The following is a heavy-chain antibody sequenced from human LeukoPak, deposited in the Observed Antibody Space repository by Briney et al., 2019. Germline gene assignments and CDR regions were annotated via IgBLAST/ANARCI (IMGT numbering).Heavy chain of an antibody. V-gene: IGHV3-23*01. J-gene: IGHJ5*01. CDR3: VKPISGGLAVTADWFHP. Sequence: GGSLRLSCAASGFTFRLYVMTWVRQAPGKGLEWVSTINANSGTTSYAASVRGRFTISRDNSKNALYLQLATLRADDTATYYCVKPISGGLAVTADWFHPWGQGTLVVVSS. D-gene: IGHD6-19*01. CDR1: GFTFRLYV. CDR2: INANSGTT.